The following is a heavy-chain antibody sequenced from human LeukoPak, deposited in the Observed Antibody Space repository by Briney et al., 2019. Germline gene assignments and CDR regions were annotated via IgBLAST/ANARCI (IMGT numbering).Heavy chain of an antibody. D-gene: IGHD3-22*01. J-gene: IGHJ3*02. Sequence: GGSLRLFCAASGFTFSSYSMNWVRQAPGKGLEGVSSISSSSSYIYYADSVKGRFTISRDNAKNSLYLQMNSLRAEDTAVYYCARNAEVVVISSAFDIWGQGTMVTVSS. CDR1: GFTFSSYS. V-gene: IGHV3-21*01. CDR3: ARNAEVVVISSAFDI. CDR2: ISSSSSYI.